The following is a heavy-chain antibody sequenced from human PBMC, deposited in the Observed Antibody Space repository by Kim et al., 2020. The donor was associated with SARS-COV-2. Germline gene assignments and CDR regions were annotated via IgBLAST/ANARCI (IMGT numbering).Heavy chain of an antibody. Sequence: ASVKVSCKTSGYTFTSFSITWVRQAPGQGLEWLGWISTYNGYTDYAQHLQDRVPMTTDTSTSTAYMDLRDLKSDDTAVYFCARTHVVVVTDPPTCFDSWGQGTLVTVSS. D-gene: IGHD2-21*02. CDR2: ISTYNGYT. V-gene: IGHV1-18*04. CDR3: ARTHVVVVTDPPTCFDS. J-gene: IGHJ4*02. CDR1: GYTFTSFS.